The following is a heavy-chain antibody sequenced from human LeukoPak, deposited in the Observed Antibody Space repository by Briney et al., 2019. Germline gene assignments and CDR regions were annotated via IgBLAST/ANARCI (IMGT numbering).Heavy chain of an antibody. CDR2: ISWNSGSM. CDR3: ARGSTTVTSRGYFDY. V-gene: IGHV3-9*01. CDR1: GFTFDDYA. Sequence: GRSLRLSCAASGFTFDDYAMHWVRQAPGKGLEWVSGISWNSGSMDYADSVKGRFTISRDNAKNSLYLQMNSLRAEDTAVYYCARGSTTVTSRGYFDYWGQGTLVTVSS. D-gene: IGHD4-17*01. J-gene: IGHJ4*02.